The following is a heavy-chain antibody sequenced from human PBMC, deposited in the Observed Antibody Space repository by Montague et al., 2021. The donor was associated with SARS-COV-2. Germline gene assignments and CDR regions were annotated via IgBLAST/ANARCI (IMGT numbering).Heavy chain of an antibody. D-gene: IGHD5-18*01. J-gene: IGHJ4*02. CDR3: AREPKPVGYSYGYTFFDY. V-gene: IGHV3-30*03. CDR2: ISYNGRNK. Sequence: LRLSCAASGFTFSSYALHWVRQAPGKGPEWVAVISYNGRNKQFGDSVKGRATISRDNSKNTLYLQVDSLRTDDTAVYYCAREPKPVGYSYGYTFFDYWGQGTLVTVSS. CDR1: GFTFSSYA.